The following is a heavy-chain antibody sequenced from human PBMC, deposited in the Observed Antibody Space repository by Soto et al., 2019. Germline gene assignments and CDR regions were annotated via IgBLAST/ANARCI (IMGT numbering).Heavy chain of an antibody. CDR2: IKSKTDGGTT. V-gene: IGHV3-15*01. CDR3: TTLLYYDGPNLHEFDY. D-gene: IGHD3-22*01. J-gene: IGHJ4*02. CDR1: GFIFSNAW. Sequence: LRLSCAASGFIFSNAWMSWVRQAPGKGLEWVGRIKSKTDGGTTAYAAPVKGSFTISRDDSKNTLYLQMNSLKTEDTAMYYCTTLLYYDGPNLHEFDYWGQGTLVTVSS.